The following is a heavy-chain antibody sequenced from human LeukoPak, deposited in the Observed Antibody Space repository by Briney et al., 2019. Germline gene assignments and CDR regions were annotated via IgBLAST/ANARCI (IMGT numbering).Heavy chain of an antibody. CDR2: IYTSGST. CDR1: GGSISSGSYY. D-gene: IGHD2-2*01. CDR3: ARALKDPYPFDY. V-gene: IGHV4-61*02. Sequence: SETLSLTCTVSGGSISSGSYYWSWIRQPAGKGLEWIGRIYTSGSTNYNPSLKSRVTISVDTSKNQFSLKLSSVTAADTAVYYCARALKDPYPFDYWGQGTLVTVS. J-gene: IGHJ4*02.